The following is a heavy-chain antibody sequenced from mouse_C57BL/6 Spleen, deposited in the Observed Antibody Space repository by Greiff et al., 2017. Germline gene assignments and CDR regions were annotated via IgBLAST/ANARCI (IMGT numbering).Heavy chain of an antibody. CDR1: GYTFTSYW. CDR2: IDPSDSYT. J-gene: IGHJ1*03. D-gene: IGHD1-1*01. V-gene: IGHV1-50*01. CDR3: ARSGGSSPWYFDI. Sequence: QVQLQQPGAELVKPGASVKLSCKASGYTFTSYWMQWVKQRPGQGLEWIGEIDPSDSYTNYNQKFKGKATLTVDTSSSTAYMQLSSLTSEDSAVYYCARSGGSSPWYFDIWGTGTTVTVSS.